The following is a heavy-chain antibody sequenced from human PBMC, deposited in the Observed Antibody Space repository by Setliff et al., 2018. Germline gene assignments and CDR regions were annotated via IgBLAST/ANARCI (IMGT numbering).Heavy chain of an antibody. J-gene: IGHJ4*01. Sequence: PSETLSLTCTVSGGPISSSNYYWGWIRQPPGKGLEWIGSINYRGNTHDNPSLRSRVTISVDTSKNQFSLKLSSVTAADTAVYYCASGLEFDYWGPGSLVTVSS. V-gene: IGHV4-39*01. CDR3: ASGLEFDY. CDR1: GGPISSSNYY. CDR2: INYRGNT. D-gene: IGHD1-1*01.